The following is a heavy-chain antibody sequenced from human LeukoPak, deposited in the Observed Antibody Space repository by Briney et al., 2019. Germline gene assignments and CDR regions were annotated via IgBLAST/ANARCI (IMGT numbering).Heavy chain of an antibody. V-gene: IGHV3-48*03. CDR1: GFTFSSNE. CDR2: ISSSGSTI. D-gene: IGHD3-3*01. CDR3: AREGTGVVFQH. Sequence: GGSLRLSCAASGFTFSSNEMNWVRQAPGKGLEWVSYISSSGSTIYYADSVKGRFTISRDNAKNSLYLQMNSLRAEDTAVYYCAREGTGVVFQHWGQGTLVTVSS. J-gene: IGHJ1*01.